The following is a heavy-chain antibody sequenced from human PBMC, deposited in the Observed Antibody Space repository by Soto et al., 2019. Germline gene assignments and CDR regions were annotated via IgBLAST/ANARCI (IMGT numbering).Heavy chain of an antibody. CDR1: GFTFSSYS. CDR2: IISSSSYI. Sequence: GGSLRLSCAASGFTFSSYSMNWVRQAPGKGLEWVSSIISSSSYIYYADSVKGRFTISRDNPKNSLYLQMNSLRAEDTAVYYCVGGSGYCRSTCCYVPDWFDPWGPGTLVTVSS. J-gene: IGHJ5*02. D-gene: IGHD2-2*01. V-gene: IGHV3-21*01. CDR3: VGGSGYCRSTCCYVPDWFDP.